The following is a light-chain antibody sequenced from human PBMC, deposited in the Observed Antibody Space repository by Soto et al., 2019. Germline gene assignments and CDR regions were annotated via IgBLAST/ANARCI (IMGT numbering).Light chain of an antibody. CDR2: DVT. J-gene: IGLJ2*01. CDR3: SSYATAYAVV. Sequence: QSALTQPASVSGSPGQSITISCTGTSSDVGGYNFVSWYQQHPGKVPNLIIYDVTNRPSGVSSRFSGSKSGNTASLTISGLQAEDEADYYCSSYATAYAVVFGGGTKLTVL. CDR1: SSDVGGYNF. V-gene: IGLV2-14*01.